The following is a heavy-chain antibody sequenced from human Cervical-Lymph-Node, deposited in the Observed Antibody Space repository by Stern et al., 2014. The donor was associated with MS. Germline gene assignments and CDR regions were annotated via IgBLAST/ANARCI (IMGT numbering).Heavy chain of an antibody. V-gene: IGHV1-18*01. J-gene: IGHJ6*02. D-gene: IGHD3-3*01. CDR3: ARDSLIRTFGVEEGMDV. CDR1: GGTFSSYA. Sequence: QLVQSGAEVKKPGSSVKVSCKASGGTFSSYAISWVRQAPGQGLEWMGWISADNGDTNYAQNGQGRVTMTTDTSTNTAYMELSSLRSDDTALYYCARDSLIRTFGVEEGMDVWGQGTTVTVSS. CDR2: ISADNGDT.